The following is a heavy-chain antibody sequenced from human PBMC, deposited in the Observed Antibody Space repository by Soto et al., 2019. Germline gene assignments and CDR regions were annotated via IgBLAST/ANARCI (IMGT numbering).Heavy chain of an antibody. CDR2: IWYDGSNK. V-gene: IGHV3-33*01. CDR3: ARDSSGSYHDAFDI. D-gene: IGHD1-26*01. CDR1: GFTFSSYG. Sequence: GGSLRLSCAASGFTFSSYGMHWVRQAPGKGLEWVAVIWYDGSNKYYADSVKGRFTISRDNSKNTLYLQMNSLRAEDTAVYYCARDSSGSYHDAFDIWGQGTMVTVSS. J-gene: IGHJ3*02.